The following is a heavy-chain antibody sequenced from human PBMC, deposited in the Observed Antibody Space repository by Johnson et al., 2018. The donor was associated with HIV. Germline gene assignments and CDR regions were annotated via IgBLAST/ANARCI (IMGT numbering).Heavy chain of an antibody. CDR1: GFTFSSYA. CDR3: AREGGGTLLLGDEGAFDI. D-gene: IGHD3-10*01. V-gene: IGHV3-64*01. J-gene: IGHJ3*02. Sequence: MQLVESGGGLVKPGGSLRLSCAASGFTFSSYAMHWVRQAPGKGLEYVSAISSNGGSTYYANSVKGRFTISRDNSKNTLYLQMNSLRDEDTAVYYCAREGGGTLLLGDEGAFDIWGRGTMVTVSS. CDR2: ISSNGGST.